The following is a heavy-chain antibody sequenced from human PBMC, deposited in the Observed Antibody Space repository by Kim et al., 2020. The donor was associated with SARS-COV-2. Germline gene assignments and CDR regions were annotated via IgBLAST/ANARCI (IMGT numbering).Heavy chain of an antibody. CDR2: IHQSGNV. J-gene: IGHJ6*02. CDR1: GGSFSGYY. D-gene: IGHD2-2*01. Sequence: ETLSLPCAVYGGSFSGYYWSWIRQPPGKGLEWIGKIHQSGNVNYNPSPKSRVTMSIDTSKNQFSLRLTSVTAADTGFYYCARGRAGVVPAPILGIGPHYDYFIMDVWGHGAPVTVSS. CDR3: ARGRAGVVPAPILGIGPHYDYFIMDV. V-gene: IGHV4-34*01.